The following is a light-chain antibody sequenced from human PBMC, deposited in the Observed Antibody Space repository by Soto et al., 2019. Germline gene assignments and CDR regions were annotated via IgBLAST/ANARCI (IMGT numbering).Light chain of an antibody. CDR1: SSDIGGYNS. CDR2: EVT. CDR3: NSYTSASFYV. J-gene: IGLJ1*01. V-gene: IGLV2-14*01. Sequence: QSALTQSPSASGSPGQSVTISCTGTSSDIGGYNSVSWYQQHPGKAPKVMIYEVTSRASGVSHRFSGSKSGNTASLTISGLQAEDEAEYYCNSYTSASFYVFGTGTKLTVL.